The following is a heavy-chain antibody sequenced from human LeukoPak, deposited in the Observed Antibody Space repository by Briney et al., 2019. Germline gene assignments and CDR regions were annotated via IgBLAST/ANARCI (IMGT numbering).Heavy chain of an antibody. V-gene: IGHV3-74*01. CDR1: GFTFSNYW. D-gene: IGHD3-22*01. CDR2: INSDGINT. Sequence: GGSLRLSCAASGFTFSNYWMHWVRQAPGKGLVWVSRINSDGINTSYADSVKGRFTISRDNAKNTLNLQMNSLRAGDTAVYYCARDLGQYYDTSDNWFDPWGQGTLVTVSS. J-gene: IGHJ5*02. CDR3: ARDLGQYYDTSDNWFDP.